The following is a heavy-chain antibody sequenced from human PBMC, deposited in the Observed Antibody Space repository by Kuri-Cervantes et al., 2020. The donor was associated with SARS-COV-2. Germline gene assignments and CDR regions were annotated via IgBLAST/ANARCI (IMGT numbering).Heavy chain of an antibody. CDR1: GYTFTGYY. Sequence: ASVKVSCKASGYTFTGYYMHWVRQAPGQGLEWMGWISAYNGNTNYAQKLQGRVTMTTDTSTSTAYMELSRLRSDDTAVYYCARDPREYYYDSSGTIRTEESYFDYWGQGTLVTVSS. D-gene: IGHD3-22*01. CDR2: ISAYNGNT. J-gene: IGHJ4*02. CDR3: ARDPREYYYDSSGTIRTEESYFDY. V-gene: IGHV1-18*04.